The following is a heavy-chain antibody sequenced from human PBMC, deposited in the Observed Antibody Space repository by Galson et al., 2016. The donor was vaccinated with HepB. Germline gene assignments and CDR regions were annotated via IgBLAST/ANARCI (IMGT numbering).Heavy chain of an antibody. D-gene: IGHD3-16*01. CDR3: VHTRRMITEVRGFVAWFDP. Sequence: PALVKPTQTLTLTCSFSGFSLSTTGVGVGWIRQPPGKAPERLALIYWNGDKRFRPSLGNRLTITSDTSKNRVVLTMTNMEPVDTAIYYCVHTRRMITEVRGFVAWFDPWGQGTLVTVCS. V-gene: IGHV2-5*01. CDR2: IYWNGDK. J-gene: IGHJ5*02. CDR1: GFSLSTTGVG.